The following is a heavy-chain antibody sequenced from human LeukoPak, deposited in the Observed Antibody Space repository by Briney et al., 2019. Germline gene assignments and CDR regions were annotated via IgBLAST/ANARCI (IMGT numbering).Heavy chain of an antibody. CDR1: DYSISSSYY. Sequence: PSETLSLTCTVSDYSISSSYYWGWIRQPPGKGLEWFGIIYHSGSTYYNPSLKSRVTISVDTSKNQLSLKLSSVTAADTAVYYCARVSGRFTWYFDLWGRGTLVTVSS. V-gene: IGHV4-38-2*02. CDR2: IYHSGST. CDR3: ARVSGRFTWYFDL. J-gene: IGHJ2*01.